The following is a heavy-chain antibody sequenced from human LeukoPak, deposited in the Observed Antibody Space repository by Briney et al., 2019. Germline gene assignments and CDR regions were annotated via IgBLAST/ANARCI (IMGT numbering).Heavy chain of an antibody. Sequence: SETLPLTCTVSGGSISSSSYYWGWIRQPPGKGLEWIGSIYYSGSTYYNPSLKSRVTISVDTSKNQFSLKLSSVTAADTAVYYCARHGYYDYVWGSCRIWDPPSNFDYWGQGTLVTVSS. V-gene: IGHV4-39*01. CDR2: IYYSGST. J-gene: IGHJ4*02. CDR3: ARHGYYDYVWGSCRIWDPPSNFDY. CDR1: GGSISSSSYY. D-gene: IGHD3-16*02.